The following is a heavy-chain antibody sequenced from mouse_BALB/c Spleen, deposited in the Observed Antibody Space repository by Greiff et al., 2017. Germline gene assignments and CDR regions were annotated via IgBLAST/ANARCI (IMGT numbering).Heavy chain of an antibody. CDR3: ARLGRYYAMDY. CDR2: IYPGDGDT. J-gene: IGHJ4*01. V-gene: IGHV1-80*01. Sequence: VQLVESGAELVRPGSSVKISCKASGYAFSSYWMNWVKQRPGQGLEWIGQIYPGDGDTNYNGKFKGKATLTADKSSSTAYMQLSSLTSEDSAVYFCARLGRYYAMDYWGQGTSVTVSS. D-gene: IGHD4-1*01. CDR1: GYAFSSYW.